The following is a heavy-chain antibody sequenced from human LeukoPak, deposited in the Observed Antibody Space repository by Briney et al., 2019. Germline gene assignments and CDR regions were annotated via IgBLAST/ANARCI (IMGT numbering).Heavy chain of an antibody. D-gene: IGHD1-26*01. Sequence: SETLSLTCTVSGGSVASAGYYWSWIRQPPGGGLEWIGYIYYIRNTNYNPSLKSRVTMSLVPSKNQCSLKLNSVTAADTAVYYCARTQSQSGSYRYYFGYWGQGTLVTVSS. CDR1: GGSVASAGYY. CDR2: IYYIRNT. J-gene: IGHJ4*02. CDR3: ARTQSQSGSYRYYFGY. V-gene: IGHV4-61*08.